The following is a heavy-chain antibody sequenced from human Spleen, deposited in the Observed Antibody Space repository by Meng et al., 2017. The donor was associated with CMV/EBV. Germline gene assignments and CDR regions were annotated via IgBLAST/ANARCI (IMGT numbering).Heavy chain of an antibody. Sequence: ETLSLTCTVSGGSISSYYWSWIRQPPGKGLEWVSAISTSGGSTYYADSVKGRFTISRDNSKNTVYLQMNSLRAEDTAVYYCAKPAYDFYRFDSWGQGTLVTVSS. D-gene: IGHD3-3*01. CDR1: GGSISSYY. J-gene: IGHJ5*01. CDR2: ISTSGGST. V-gene: IGHV3-23*01. CDR3: AKPAYDFYRFDS.